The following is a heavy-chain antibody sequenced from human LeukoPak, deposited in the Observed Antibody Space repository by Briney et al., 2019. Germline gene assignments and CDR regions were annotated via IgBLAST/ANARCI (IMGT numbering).Heavy chain of an antibody. Sequence: SETLSLTCTVSGGSISSYYWSWIRQPPGKGLEWIGYIYYSGSTNYNPSLTSRVTISVDTSKNQFSLKLSSVTAADTAVYYCARAFRIRAAAGLFDLWGRGTLVTVSS. CDR3: ARAFRIRAAAGLFDL. CDR1: GGSISSYY. V-gene: IGHV4-59*01. J-gene: IGHJ2*01. D-gene: IGHD6-13*01. CDR2: IYYSGST.